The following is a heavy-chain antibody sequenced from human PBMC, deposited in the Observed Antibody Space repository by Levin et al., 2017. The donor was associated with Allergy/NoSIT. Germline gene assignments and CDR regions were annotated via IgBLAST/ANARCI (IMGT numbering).Heavy chain of an antibody. CDR1: GFTFSRYE. CDR2: ISDSGNNI. Sequence: GGSLRLSCVASGFTFSRYEMNWVRQAPGKGLEWVSYISDSGNNIYYADSVKGRFTISRDNAKNSLHLQMNSLRADDTAVYYCATDAGLSRYTSAPVGGDFWGQGTLVTVSS. D-gene: IGHD6-25*01. J-gene: IGHJ4*02. V-gene: IGHV3-48*03. CDR3: ATDAGLSRYTSAPVGGDF.